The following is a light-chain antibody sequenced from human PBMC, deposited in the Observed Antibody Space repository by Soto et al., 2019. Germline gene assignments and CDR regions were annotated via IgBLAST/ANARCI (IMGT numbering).Light chain of an antibody. Sequence: EIVLTQSPGTLSLSPVERATLSCRASQSVSNNYLAWYQQKPGQAPRLLIYGASNRATGIPDRFSGSGSGTDFTLTISRLEPEDFAVYYCQQYGNSPSTFGQGTKVDIK. CDR1: QSVSNNY. J-gene: IGKJ1*01. V-gene: IGKV3-20*01. CDR3: QQYGNSPST. CDR2: GAS.